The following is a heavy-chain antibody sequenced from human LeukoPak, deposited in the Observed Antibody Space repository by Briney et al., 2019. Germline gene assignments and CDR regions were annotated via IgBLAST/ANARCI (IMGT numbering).Heavy chain of an antibody. D-gene: IGHD3-16*01. CDR3: ARFGVYYDMGV. CDR2: IHYSGKA. CDR1: GGSIRGYY. J-gene: IGHJ6*02. V-gene: IGHV4-59*01. Sequence: PSETLSLTCTVSGGSIRGYYWTWIRQPPGKGLEWIGQIHYSGKADYNPSLRSRITISVDTSKNQMSLKLSSVTAADTAVYYCARFGVYYDMGVWGQGTTVTVS.